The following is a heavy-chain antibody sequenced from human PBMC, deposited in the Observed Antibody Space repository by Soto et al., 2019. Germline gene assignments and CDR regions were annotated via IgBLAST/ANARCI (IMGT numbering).Heavy chain of an antibody. V-gene: IGHV5-10-1*01. CDR3: ARGLELQERWFDP. CDR1: GYSFTSYW. CDR2: IDPSDSYT. Sequence: GESLKISCKGSGYSFTSYWISWVRQMPGKGLEWMGRIDPSDSYTNYSPSFQGHVTISADKSISTAYLQWSSLKASDTAMYYCARGLELQERWFDPWGHGTLVTFSS. J-gene: IGHJ5*02. D-gene: IGHD1-7*01.